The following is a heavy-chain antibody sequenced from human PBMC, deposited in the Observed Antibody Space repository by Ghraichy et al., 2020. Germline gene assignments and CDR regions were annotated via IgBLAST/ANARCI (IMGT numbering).Heavy chain of an antibody. CDR2: IYSGGST. CDR3: ARAPAQDHFDY. Sequence: GGSLRLSCAASGFTFSSNYMSWVRQAPGKGLEWVSVIYSGGSTYYADSVKGRFTISRDNSKNTLYLQMNSLRAEDTAVYYCARAPAQDHFDYWGQGTLVTVSS. V-gene: IGHV3-53*01. CDR1: GFTFSSNY. J-gene: IGHJ4*02.